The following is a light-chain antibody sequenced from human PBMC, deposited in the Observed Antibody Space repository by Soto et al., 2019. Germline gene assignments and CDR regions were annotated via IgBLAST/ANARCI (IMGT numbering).Light chain of an antibody. Sequence: EIVITQSPSTLSVSPGERATLSCRASHSVSSNLAWYQQKPGQAPRLLIYGASTRATGIPARFSGSGSGTEFTLTISSLQSEDFAVYYCQQYNNWPPITFGQGTPLEIK. CDR3: QQYNNWPPIT. J-gene: IGKJ5*01. V-gene: IGKV3-15*01. CDR1: HSVSSN. CDR2: GAS.